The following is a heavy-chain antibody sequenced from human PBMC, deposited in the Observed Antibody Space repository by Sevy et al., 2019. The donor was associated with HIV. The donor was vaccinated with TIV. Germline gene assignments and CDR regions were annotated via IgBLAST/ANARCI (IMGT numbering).Heavy chain of an antibody. CDR1: GFTLSSYW. CDR3: VRVRAFLLFGELPRYRFDS. J-gene: IGHJ4*02. CDR2: IKQDGSDK. Sequence: GGSLRLSCVASGFTLSSYWMSWVRQVPGQGLEWVADIKQDGSDKNYLDSVKGRFTISRDNAKKSLYLQMNNLRVEDTALYYCVRVRAFLLFGELPRYRFDSWGQRTLPTVSS. V-gene: IGHV3-7*04. D-gene: IGHD3-10*01.